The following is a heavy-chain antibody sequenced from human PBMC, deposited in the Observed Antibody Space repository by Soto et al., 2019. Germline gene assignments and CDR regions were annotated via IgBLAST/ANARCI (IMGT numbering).Heavy chain of an antibody. V-gene: IGHV3-23*01. D-gene: IGHD6-19*01. CDR3: AKDGVFWQGLVGIAEYCDY. CDR2: ISGSGGST. Sequence: EVQLLESGGGLVQPGGSLRLSCAASGFTFSSYAMSWVRQAPGKGLEWVSAISGSGGSTYYADSVKGRFTISRDNSKNTLYLQMNSLRADDTAVYYCAKDGVFWQGLVGIAEYCDYWGQGTLVTVAS. J-gene: IGHJ4*02. CDR1: GFTFSSYA.